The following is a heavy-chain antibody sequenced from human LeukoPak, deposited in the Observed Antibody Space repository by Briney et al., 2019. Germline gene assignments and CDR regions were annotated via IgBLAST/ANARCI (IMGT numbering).Heavy chain of an antibody. Sequence: SETLSLTCVVSGGSFSGYYWSWIRQPPGKGMKWIGEINHGGRTNYSPSLKSRVTISVDTSKNQFSLNLSSVTAADTAVYYCARGLELGYCSGASCYIWFDPWGQGTLVTVSS. V-gene: IGHV4-34*01. CDR2: INHGGRT. CDR3: ARGLELGYCSGASCYIWFDP. CDR1: GGSFSGYY. D-gene: IGHD2-2*02. J-gene: IGHJ5*02.